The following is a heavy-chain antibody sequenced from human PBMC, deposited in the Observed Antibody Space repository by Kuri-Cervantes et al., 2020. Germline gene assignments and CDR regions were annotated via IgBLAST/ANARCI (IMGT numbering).Heavy chain of an antibody. J-gene: IGHJ3*02. D-gene: IGHD5-18*01. CDR3: ASGYSYGLSNAFDI. CDR1: VFTFSSYS. Sequence: GGSLRLSCAASVFTFSSYSMNWVRQAPGKGLEWVSATSGGGGRTYYPDSVKGRFTISRDNSKNTLFLQMNSLGAEDTAVYYCASGYSYGLSNAFDIWGQGTKVTVSS. V-gene: IGHV3-23*01. CDR2: TSGGGGRT.